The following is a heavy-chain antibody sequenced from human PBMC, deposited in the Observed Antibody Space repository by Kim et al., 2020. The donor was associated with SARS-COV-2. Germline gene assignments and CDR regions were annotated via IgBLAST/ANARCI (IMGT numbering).Heavy chain of an antibody. J-gene: IGHJ6*02. V-gene: IGHV2-70*01. D-gene: IGHD3-9*01. CDR1: GFSLSTSGMC. Sequence: SGPTLVKPTQTLTLTCTFSGFSLSTSGMCVSWIRQPPGKALEWLALIDWDDDKYYSTSLKTRLTISKDTSTNQVVLTMTNMDPVDTATYYCAQSHADILTGSASMDVWGQGTTVTVSS. CDR2: IDWDDDK. CDR3: AQSHADILTGSASMDV.